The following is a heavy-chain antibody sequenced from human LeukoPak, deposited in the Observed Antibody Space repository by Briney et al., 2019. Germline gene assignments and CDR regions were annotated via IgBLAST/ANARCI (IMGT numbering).Heavy chain of an antibody. CDR2: IYPGDSDT. D-gene: IGHD2-21*02. CDR3: ARLVGGDRSSYGMDV. J-gene: IGHJ6*02. V-gene: IGHV5-51*01. Sequence: GESLKISCKGSGYSFSSYWIGWVRQMPGKGLEWMGIIYPGDSDTRYSPFFQGQVTISADKSISTAYLQWSSLKASDTAMFYCARLVGGDRSSYGMDVWGQGTTVTVSS. CDR1: GYSFSSYW.